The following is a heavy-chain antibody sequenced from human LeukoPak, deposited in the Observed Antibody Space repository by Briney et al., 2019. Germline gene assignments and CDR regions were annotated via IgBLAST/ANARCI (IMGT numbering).Heavy chain of an antibody. J-gene: IGHJ3*02. Sequence: SETLSLTCTVSGGSISSYYWSWIRQPPGKGLEWIGYIYYSGSTNYNPSLKSRVTISVDTSKNQFSLKLSSVTAADTAVYYCAREGKSSGYLLSAFDIWGQGTMVTVSS. D-gene: IGHD3-22*01. CDR3: AREGKSSGYLLSAFDI. CDR2: IYYSGST. CDR1: GGSISSYY. V-gene: IGHV4-59*01.